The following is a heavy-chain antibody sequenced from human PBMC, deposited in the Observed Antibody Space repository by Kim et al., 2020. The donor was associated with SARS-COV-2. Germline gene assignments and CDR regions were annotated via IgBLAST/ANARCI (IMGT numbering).Heavy chain of an antibody. CDR3: ARGPAWNGGPYYFDY. D-gene: IGHD1-1*01. CDR1: GYTFSNYD. Sequence: ASVNVSCKASGYTFSNYDINWVRQATGQGLEWMGWMNPNSGNTGYAQKFQGRVTMTRNTSTSTAYMDLSSLRSEDTAVYYCARGPAWNGGPYYFDYWGPGTLVTVSS. V-gene: IGHV1-8*01. J-gene: IGHJ4*02. CDR2: MNPNSGNT.